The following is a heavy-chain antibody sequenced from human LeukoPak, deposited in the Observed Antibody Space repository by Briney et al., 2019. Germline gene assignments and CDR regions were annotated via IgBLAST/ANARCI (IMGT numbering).Heavy chain of an antibody. V-gene: IGHV1-69*06. Sequence: SVRLSCKVSGGTFSNYGFSWVRQAPGQGLEWMGRINPIFGTADYSEKFQGRVTVTADKSTNTVYMDLNNLRPEDTAVFFCARGGIPAAKGYFDLWGRGTLATVSS. J-gene: IGHJ2*01. D-gene: IGHD2-2*01. CDR2: INPIFGTA. CDR1: GGTFSNYG. CDR3: ARGGIPAAKGYFDL.